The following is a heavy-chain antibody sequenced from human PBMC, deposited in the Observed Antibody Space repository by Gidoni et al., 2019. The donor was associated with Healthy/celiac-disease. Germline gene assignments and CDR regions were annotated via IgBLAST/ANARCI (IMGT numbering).Heavy chain of an antibody. Sequence: QLQLQESGPGLVKPSETLSLTCTVSGGSISSSSYYWGWIRQPPGKGLEWIGSIYYSGSTYYNPSLKSRVTISVDTSKNQFSLKLSSVTAADTAVYYCASPGGSSSSGSLDYWGQGTLVTVSS. CDR1: GGSISSSSYY. CDR2: IYYSGST. CDR3: ASPGGSSSSGSLDY. J-gene: IGHJ4*02. D-gene: IGHD6-6*01. V-gene: IGHV4-39*01.